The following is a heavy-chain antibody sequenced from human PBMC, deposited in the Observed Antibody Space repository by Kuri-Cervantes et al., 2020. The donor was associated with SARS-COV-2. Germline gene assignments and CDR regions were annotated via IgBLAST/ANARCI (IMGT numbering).Heavy chain of an antibody. Sequence: GGSLRLSCAASGFTFSNYAMNWVRQAPGKGLEWVSGITGTGRNTYYADSVKGRFTISREKSKNTLYLQMNSLRVEDTAVYYCTTDRLLDIRTFDYWGQGTLVTVSS. J-gene: IGHJ4*02. CDR3: TTDRLLDIRTFDY. V-gene: IGHV3-23*01. D-gene: IGHD2-2*03. CDR2: ITGTGRNT. CDR1: GFTFSNYA.